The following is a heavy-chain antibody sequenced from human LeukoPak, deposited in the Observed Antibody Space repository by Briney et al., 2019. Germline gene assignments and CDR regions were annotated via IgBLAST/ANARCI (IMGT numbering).Heavy chain of an antibody. CDR3: ARQERVRGVDSPDY. CDR1: GYSFTNQW. V-gene: IGHV5-51*01. Sequence: GESLQISCKGSGYSFTNQWIGWVRQLPGKGLEWMGMIYPGDSDTRYSPSFQGQVTISADKSISTAYLQWSSLKASDTAMYYCARQERVRGVDSPDYWGQGTLVTVSS. J-gene: IGHJ4*02. CDR2: IYPGDSDT. D-gene: IGHD3-10*01.